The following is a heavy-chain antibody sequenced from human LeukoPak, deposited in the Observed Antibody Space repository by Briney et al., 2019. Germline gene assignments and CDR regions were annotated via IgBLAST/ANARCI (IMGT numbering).Heavy chain of an antibody. J-gene: IGHJ4*02. CDR3: ARDLEAARFFDY. Sequence: SETLSLTCTVSGGSIRSSSYYWGWIRQPPGKGLEWIGSIYYSGSTYYNPSLKSRVTISVDTSKNQFSLKLSSVTAADTAVYYCARDLEAARFFDYWGQGTLVTVSS. CDR2: IYYSGST. V-gene: IGHV4-39*07. CDR1: GGSIRSSSYY. D-gene: IGHD6-6*01.